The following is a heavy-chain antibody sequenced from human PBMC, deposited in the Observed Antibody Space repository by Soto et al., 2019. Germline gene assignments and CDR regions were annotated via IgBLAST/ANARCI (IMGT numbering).Heavy chain of an antibody. D-gene: IGHD4-17*01. J-gene: IGHJ4*02. CDR2: VYYRGRS. CDR3: VSQRTTVPTQAYFDY. V-gene: IGHV4-39*01. Sequence: SETLSLACTVSGGSVTNSSYYWGWIRQSPGKGLEWIGSVYYRGRSYSKSSVKSRVTISVDTSKNRFSLSLNSVTASDTAVYFCVSQRTTVPTQAYFDYWGPGALVTVSS. CDR1: GGSVTNSSYY.